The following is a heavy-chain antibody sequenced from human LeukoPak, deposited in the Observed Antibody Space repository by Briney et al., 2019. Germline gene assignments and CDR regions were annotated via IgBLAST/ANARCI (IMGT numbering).Heavy chain of an antibody. V-gene: IGHV4-31*03. CDR3: ARETIFTPNGYYYYYMDV. Sequence: SETLSLTCTVSGGSISSGGYYWSWIRQHPGKGLEWIGYIYYSGSTYYNPSLKSRVTISVDTSKNQFSLKLSSVTAADTAVYYCARETIFTPNGYYYYYMDVWGKGTTVTVSS. D-gene: IGHD3-9*01. J-gene: IGHJ6*03. CDR1: GGSISSGGYY. CDR2: IYYSGST.